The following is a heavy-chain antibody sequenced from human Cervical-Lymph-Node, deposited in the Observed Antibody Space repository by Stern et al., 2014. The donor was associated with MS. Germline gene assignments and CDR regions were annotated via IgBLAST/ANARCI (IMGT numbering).Heavy chain of an antibody. D-gene: IGHD5-12*01. J-gene: IGHJ4*02. CDR1: GYTFTSFD. CDR3: ARGMDIVATEIDY. Sequence: VQLVESGAEVKKPGASVKVSCKASGYTFTSFDINWVRQATGQGLEWMGWMNPNSGNTGYAQKFQGRVTMTRNTSISTAYMELNSLRSEDTAVYYCARGMDIVATEIDYWGQGTLVTVSS. V-gene: IGHV1-8*01. CDR2: MNPNSGNT.